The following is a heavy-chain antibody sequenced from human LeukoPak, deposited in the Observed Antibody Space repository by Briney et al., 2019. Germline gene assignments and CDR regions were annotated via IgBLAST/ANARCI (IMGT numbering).Heavy chain of an antibody. CDR2: MNPNSSNT. D-gene: IGHD1-26*01. J-gene: IGHJ6*03. V-gene: IGHV1-8*01. CDR3: ATIGVQYYYYMDV. Sequence: ASVKLSCKASGYTFTSYDINWVRQATGPGLEWMGWMNPNSSNTGYAQKFRGRVTMTRNTSISTAYMELSSLRSEDTAVYYCATIGVQYYYYMDVWGKGTTVTVSS. CDR1: GYTFTSYD.